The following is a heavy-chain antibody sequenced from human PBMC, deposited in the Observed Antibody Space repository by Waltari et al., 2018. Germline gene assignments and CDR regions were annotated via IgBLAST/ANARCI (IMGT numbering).Heavy chain of an antibody. CDR3: ARALWRVGTRGDFFDI. V-gene: IGHV4-59*01. CDR1: GDSLGTNY. Sequence: QVQLRESGPGLVKSSETLSLTCSVSGDSLGTNYWSWIRQSPGKGLEWVGYVQSSGSNDYHPAFRGRVTMSADASKNQFSLTLKSLTAADTATYFCARALWRVGTRGDFFDIWGRGTTVTVS. J-gene: IGHJ3*02. CDR2: VQSSGSN. D-gene: IGHD1-7*01.